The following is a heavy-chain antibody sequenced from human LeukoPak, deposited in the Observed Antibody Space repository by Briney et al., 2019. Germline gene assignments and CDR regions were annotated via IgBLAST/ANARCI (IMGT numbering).Heavy chain of an antibody. CDR2: INPNSGGT. CDR3: AAAYDDSSGYYYVDY. CDR1: GYTFTGYY. J-gene: IGHJ4*02. V-gene: IGHV1-2*02. D-gene: IGHD3-22*01. Sequence: GASVKVSCKASGYTFTGYYMHWVRQAPGQGLEWMGWINPNSGGTNYAQKFQGRVTMTRDTSISTAYMELSRLRSDDTAVYYCAAAYDDSSGYYYVDYWGQGTLVTVSS.